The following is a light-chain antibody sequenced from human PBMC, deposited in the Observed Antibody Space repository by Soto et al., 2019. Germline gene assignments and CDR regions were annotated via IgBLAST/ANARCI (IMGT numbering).Light chain of an antibody. CDR3: SSYTTATAWV. CDR2: EVS. J-gene: IGLJ3*02. CDR1: SSDVGAYRY. Sequence: QSALTQPASVSGSPGQSITISCTGSSSDVGAYRYVSWFQQHPGRAPKLIIYEVSNRPSGVSDRFSGSKSGNTASLTISGLKAEDEADYHFSSYTTATAWVFGGGTKLTVL. V-gene: IGLV2-14*01.